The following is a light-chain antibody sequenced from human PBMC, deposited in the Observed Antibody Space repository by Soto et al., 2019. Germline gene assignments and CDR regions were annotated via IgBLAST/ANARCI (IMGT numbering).Light chain of an antibody. Sequence: EIVMTQSPATLSVSPGERATLSCRASQSVSSNLAWYQQKPGQAPRLLIYGASTRATGIPARFSGSGSGTGFTLTISSLQSEDFAVSYCQQYNNWPRAFGQGTKVDIK. V-gene: IGKV3-15*01. CDR3: QQYNNWPRA. CDR2: GAS. J-gene: IGKJ1*01. CDR1: QSVSSN.